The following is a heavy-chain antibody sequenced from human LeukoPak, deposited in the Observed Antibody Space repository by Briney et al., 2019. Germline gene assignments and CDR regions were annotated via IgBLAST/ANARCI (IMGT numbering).Heavy chain of an antibody. CDR1: GFTLSTYW. CDR3: ARGIVESPNWFDP. Sequence: GGSLRLSCAASGFTLSTYWMNWVRQAPGKGLEWVANIKHDGTQKYYVDSVKGRFAISRDSGKNSLYLQMNSLRADDTAVYYCARGIVESPNWFDPWGQGTLVTVSS. V-gene: IGHV3-7*05. D-gene: IGHD1-26*01. J-gene: IGHJ5*02. CDR2: IKHDGTQK.